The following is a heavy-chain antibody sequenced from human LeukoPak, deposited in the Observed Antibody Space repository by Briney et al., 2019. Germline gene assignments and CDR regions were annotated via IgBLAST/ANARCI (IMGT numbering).Heavy chain of an antibody. CDR2: ISWNSGSI. D-gene: IGHD6-13*01. Sequence: GGSLRLSCAASGFTFSTFAMHWVRQAPGKGLEWVSGISWNSGSIGYADSVKGRFTISRDNAKNSLYLQMNSLRAEDTALYYCAKDMTKDEAAGSRNDYWGQGTLVTVSS. CDR3: AKDMTKDEAAGSRNDY. J-gene: IGHJ4*02. CDR1: GFTFSTFA. V-gene: IGHV3-9*01.